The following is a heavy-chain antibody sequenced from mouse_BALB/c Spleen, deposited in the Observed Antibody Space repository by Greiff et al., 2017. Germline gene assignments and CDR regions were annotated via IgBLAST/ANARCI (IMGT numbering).Heavy chain of an antibody. D-gene: IGHD2-1*01. V-gene: IGHV5-6-5*01. CDR3: ARGDYGNYDWFAY. CDR1: GFTFSDYY. J-gene: IGHJ3*01. Sequence: EVQLQESGGGLVKPGGSLKLSCAASGFTFSDYYMYWVRQTPEKRLEWVATISSGGSTYYPDSVKGRFTISRDNARNILYLQMSSLRSEDTAMYYCARGDYGNYDWFAYWGQGTLVTVSA. CDR2: ISSGGST.